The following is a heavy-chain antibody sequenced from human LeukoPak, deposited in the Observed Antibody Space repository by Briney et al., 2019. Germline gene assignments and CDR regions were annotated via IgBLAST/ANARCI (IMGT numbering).Heavy chain of an antibody. CDR2: ISRSGDTI. D-gene: IGHD3-10*01. CDR3: ARDYASDY. V-gene: IGHV3-48*03. CDR1: GFTFSRYE. Sequence: GGSLRLSCAASGFTFSRYEMNWVRQAPGKGLEWVSYISRSGDTIYFADSVKGSFTISRDNAKNSPYLQMSSLRAEDTAVYYCARDYASDYWGQGTLVTVSS. J-gene: IGHJ4*02.